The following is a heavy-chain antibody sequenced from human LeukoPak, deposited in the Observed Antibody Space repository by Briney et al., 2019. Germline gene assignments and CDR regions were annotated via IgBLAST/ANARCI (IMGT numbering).Heavy chain of an antibody. Sequence: GGSLRLSCTASGFTFDNYAMIWVRQASGRGLEWVSVISGSGDVTDSADSVRGRFTISRDNSKNTLYLEMSSLRVEDTAVYHCAKGRNSYDSGRCHSQNCYYGMDVWGQGTTVIVSS. V-gene: IGHV3-23*01. J-gene: IGHJ6*02. CDR2: ISGSGDVT. D-gene: IGHD3-10*01. CDR1: GFTFDNYA. CDR3: AKGRNSYDSGRCHSQNCYYGMDV.